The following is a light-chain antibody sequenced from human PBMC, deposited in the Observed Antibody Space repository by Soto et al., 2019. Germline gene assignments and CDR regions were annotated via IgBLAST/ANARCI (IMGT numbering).Light chain of an antibody. CDR2: QTS. CDR1: QYINTR. Sequence: EIVLTQSPGTLSLSPGDRVTLSCRASQYINTRLAWYQHRPGQAPRLLIYQTSIRAAGIPARFSASGSGTDFTLTISTLQSEDFAVYYCQQYKSWPRITFGQGTRLEIK. V-gene: IGKV3D-15*03. CDR3: QQYKSWPRIT. J-gene: IGKJ5*01.